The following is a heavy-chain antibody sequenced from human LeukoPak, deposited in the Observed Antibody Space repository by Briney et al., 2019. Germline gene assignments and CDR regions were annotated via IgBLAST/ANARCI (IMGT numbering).Heavy chain of an antibody. Sequence: GASVKVSCKASGYTFTSYGTSWVRQAPGQGLEWMGWISAYNGNTNYAQKLQGRVTMTTDTSTSTAYMELRSLRSDDTAVYYCARDARYCSGGSCYMFDYWGQGTLVTVSS. CDR2: ISAYNGNT. CDR3: ARDARYCSGGSCYMFDY. CDR1: GYTFTSYG. D-gene: IGHD2-15*01. V-gene: IGHV1-18*01. J-gene: IGHJ4*02.